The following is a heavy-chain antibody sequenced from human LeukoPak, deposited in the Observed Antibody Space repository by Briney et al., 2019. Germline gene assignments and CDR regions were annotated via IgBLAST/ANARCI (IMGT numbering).Heavy chain of an antibody. CDR3: ASLVVPAAMDAFDI. V-gene: IGHV4-30-4*07. Sequence: KTSQTLSLTCTVSGGSISSGGYSWSWLRQPPGKGLEWIGYIYYSGSTYYNPSLKSRVTISVDTSQNQFSLKLSSVTAADTAVYYCASLVVPAAMDAFDIWGQGTMVTVSS. J-gene: IGHJ3*02. CDR2: IYYSGST. D-gene: IGHD2-2*01. CDR1: GGSISSGGYS.